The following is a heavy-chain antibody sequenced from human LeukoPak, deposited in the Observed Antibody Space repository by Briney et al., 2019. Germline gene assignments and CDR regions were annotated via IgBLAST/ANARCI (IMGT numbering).Heavy chain of an antibody. J-gene: IGHJ4*02. CDR3: AKGRWTSYYDT. CDR1: GFTFSTYA. Sequence: PGGSLRLSCATSGFTFSTYAVSWVRQAPGKGLEWVSVISGSGGGTYYADSVKGRFTISRDNSKNTLYLQMNSLRAEDTAVYYCAKGRWTSYYDTWGQGTLVTVSS. D-gene: IGHD3-22*01. CDR2: ISGSGGGT. V-gene: IGHV3-23*01.